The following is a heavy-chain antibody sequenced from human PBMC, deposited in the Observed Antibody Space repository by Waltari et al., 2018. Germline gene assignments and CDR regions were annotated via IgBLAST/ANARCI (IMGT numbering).Heavy chain of an antibody. D-gene: IGHD4-17*01. CDR2: IIPIFGTA. J-gene: IGHJ1*01. CDR1: GGTFSSYA. V-gene: IGHV1-69*12. CDR3: ARGSYGDYAEYFQH. Sequence: QVQLVQSGAEVKKPGSSVKVSCKASGGTFSSYAISWVRQAPGQGLDGRGGIIPIFGTANDAKKFQGRVTITADESTSTAYMELSSLRSEDTAVYYCARGSYGDYAEYFQHWGQGTLVTVSS.